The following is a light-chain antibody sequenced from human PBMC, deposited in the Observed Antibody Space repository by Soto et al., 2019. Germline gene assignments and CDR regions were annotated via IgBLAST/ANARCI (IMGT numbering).Light chain of an antibody. CDR3: QQYNSYPLT. J-gene: IGKJ4*01. CDR2: KAS. CDR1: QSISSW. V-gene: IGKV1-5*03. Sequence: DIQMTQSPSTLSASVGDRVTITCRARQSISSWLAWYQQKPGKAPKLLIYKASSLESGVPSRFSGSGSGTEFTLTISSLQPDDFATYYGQQYNSYPLTFGGGTKVEIK.